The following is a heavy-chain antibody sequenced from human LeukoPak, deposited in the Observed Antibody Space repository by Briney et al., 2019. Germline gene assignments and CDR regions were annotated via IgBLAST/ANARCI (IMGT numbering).Heavy chain of an antibody. Sequence: PGGSLRLSCAASGFTFSSYWMSWVRQAPGKGLEWVANINQDGSGKYYVDSVKGRFTISRDNAKNSLYLQMNSLRAEDTAVYYCARAAADVYYYYYMDVWGKGTTVTVSS. CDR2: INQDGSGK. CDR1: GFTFSSYW. CDR3: ARAAADVYYYYYMDV. V-gene: IGHV3-7*01. D-gene: IGHD6-13*01. J-gene: IGHJ6*03.